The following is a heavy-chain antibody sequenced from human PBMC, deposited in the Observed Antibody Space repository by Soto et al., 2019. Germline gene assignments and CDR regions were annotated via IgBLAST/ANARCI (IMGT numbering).Heavy chain of an antibody. Sequence: QVQLQQWGAGLLKPSETLSLTCAVYGGSFSGYYWSWIRQPPGKGLEWIGEINHSGSTNYNPSLKSRVTISVDTSKSQFSLKLSSVTAADTAVYYCARGRKYCSSTSCYSRGAAFDYWGQGTLVTVSS. CDR2: INHSGST. V-gene: IGHV4-34*01. CDR3: ARGRKYCSSTSCYSRGAAFDY. J-gene: IGHJ4*02. D-gene: IGHD2-2*01. CDR1: GGSFSGYY.